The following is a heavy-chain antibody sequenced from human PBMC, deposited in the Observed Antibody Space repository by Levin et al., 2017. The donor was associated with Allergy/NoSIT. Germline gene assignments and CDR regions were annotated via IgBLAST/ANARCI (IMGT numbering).Heavy chain of an antibody. J-gene: IGHJ4*02. Sequence: NASETLSLTCTVSGGSISGGGYHWTWIRKHPEKGLEWIGYIYYSGSTFYNPSLKSRLMISVDTSKNQFSLNVSSVTAADTAVYYCAREDGSTFDFWGQGALVTVAS. CDR2: IYYSGST. D-gene: IGHD2-2*03. CDR3: AREDGSTFDF. CDR1: GGSISGGGYH. V-gene: IGHV4-31*03.